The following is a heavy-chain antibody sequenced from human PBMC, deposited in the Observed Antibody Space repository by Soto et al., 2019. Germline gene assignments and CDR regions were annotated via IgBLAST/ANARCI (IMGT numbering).Heavy chain of an antibody. J-gene: IGHJ4*02. V-gene: IGHV3-20*04. CDR3: VRGASLNFDY. CDR2: VNGNGGRT. Sequence: EVQLVESGGGVLRPGGSLRLSCAASGFIFDDYGMSWARQAPGKGLAWGSGVNGNGGRTGYADSVKGRFTSSRDNAKNFLFRQSNSMRVEDTAFYYCVRGASLNFDYWGEGTLVTVSS. D-gene: IGHD1-26*01. CDR1: GFIFDDYG.